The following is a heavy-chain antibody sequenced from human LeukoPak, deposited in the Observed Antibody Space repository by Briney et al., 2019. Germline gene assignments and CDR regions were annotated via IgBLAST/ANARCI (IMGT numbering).Heavy chain of an antibody. J-gene: IGHJ6*03. D-gene: IGHD4-17*01. CDR3: ARTYGDYLGYYYYYMDV. Sequence: GASVKVSCKASGYTFSGYYIHWVRRAPGQGLEWMGWINPNSGGTNYAEKFQGRVTMTRDTSISTAYMELSRLRSDDTAVYYCARTYGDYLGYYYYYMDVWGKGTTVTVSS. V-gene: IGHV1-2*02. CDR1: GYTFSGYY. CDR2: INPNSGGT.